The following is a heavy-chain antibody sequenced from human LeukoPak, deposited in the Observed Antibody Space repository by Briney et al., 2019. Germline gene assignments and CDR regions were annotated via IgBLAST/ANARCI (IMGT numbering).Heavy chain of an antibody. CDR3: ARDIYGSGIYPAVYYYYTDV. CDR2: INWNGGGT. Sequence: GGSLRLSCAASGFTFDDYGMSWVRQAPGKGLEWVSGINWNGGGTGYADSVKGRFTISRDSAKKSLYLQMNSLRAEDTALYYCARDIYGSGIYPAVYYYYTDVWGKGTTVTVSS. CDR1: GFTFDDYG. D-gene: IGHD3-10*01. J-gene: IGHJ6*03. V-gene: IGHV3-20*04.